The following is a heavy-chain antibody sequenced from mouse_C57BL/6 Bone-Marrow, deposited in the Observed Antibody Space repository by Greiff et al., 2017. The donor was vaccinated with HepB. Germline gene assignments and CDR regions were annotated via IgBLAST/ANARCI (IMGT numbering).Heavy chain of an antibody. D-gene: IGHD1-2*01. CDR3: ARGSAWHFDV. CDR1: GFTFSDYG. CDR2: ISNLAYSI. J-gene: IGHJ1*03. V-gene: IGHV5-15*01. Sequence: DVKLVESGGGLVQPGGSLKLSCAASGFTFSDYGMAWVRQAPRKGPEWVAFISNLAYSIYYADTVTGRFTISRENAKNTLYLEMSSLRSEDTAMYYCARGSAWHFDVWGTGTTVTVSS.